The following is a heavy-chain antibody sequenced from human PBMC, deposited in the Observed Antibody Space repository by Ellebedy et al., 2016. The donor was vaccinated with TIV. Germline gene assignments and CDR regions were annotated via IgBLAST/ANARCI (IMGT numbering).Heavy chain of an antibody. CDR3: ARDARFIDHQHNWFDP. CDR2: ISNSDSSI. V-gene: IGHV3-11*01. J-gene: IGHJ5*02. D-gene: IGHD2-2*01. Sequence: GESLKISCAASGFTFSDYYMSWIRQAPGKGLEWVSYISNSDSSIFYADSVRGRFTISRDNAKNLLYLQMKSLRAKEPAVYYCARDARFIDHQHNWFDPWGQGTLVTVSS. CDR1: GFTFSDYY.